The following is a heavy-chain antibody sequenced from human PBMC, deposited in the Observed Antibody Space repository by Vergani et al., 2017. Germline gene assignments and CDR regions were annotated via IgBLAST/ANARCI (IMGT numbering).Heavy chain of an antibody. CDR1: GFTFNNYG. CDR3: AKDSYYYDTSGYYPYYYYYYMDV. J-gene: IGHJ6*03. D-gene: IGHD3-22*01. V-gene: IGHV3-30*18. Sequence: QVQLVESGGGVVQPGRSLRLSCAASGFTFNNYGMHWVRQAPGKGLEWVAVISYDGNNKYYADSVKGRFTISRDNSKNTLYLQMNCLRAEDTAVYYCAKDSYYYDTSGYYPYYYYYYMDVWGKGTTVTVSS. CDR2: ISYDGNNK.